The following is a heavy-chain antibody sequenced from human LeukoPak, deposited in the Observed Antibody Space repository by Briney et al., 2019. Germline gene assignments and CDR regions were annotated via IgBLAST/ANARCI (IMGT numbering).Heavy chain of an antibody. J-gene: IGHJ6*03. Sequence: GGSLRLSCAASGFTFSSYWMSWVRQAPGKGLEWVANIKQDGSEKYYVDSVKGRFTISRDNAKNSLYLQMNSLRAEDTAVYYCARVPTNPYYYYYYMDVWGKGTTVTVSS. CDR2: IKQDGSEK. V-gene: IGHV3-7*01. CDR3: ARVPTNPYYYYYYMDV. D-gene: IGHD5-12*01. CDR1: GFTFSSYW.